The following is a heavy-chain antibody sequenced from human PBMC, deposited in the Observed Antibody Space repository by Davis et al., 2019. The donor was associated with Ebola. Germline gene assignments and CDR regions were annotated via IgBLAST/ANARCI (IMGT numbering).Heavy chain of an antibody. J-gene: IGHJ6*02. D-gene: IGHD5-12*01. Sequence: GGSLRLSCAASGFTFSSYGMHWVRQAPGKGLEWVAVIWYDGSNKYYADSVKGRFTISRDNSKNTLYLQMNSLRAEDTAVYYCARVGSGYDLGVWGQGTTVTVSS. V-gene: IGHV3-33*01. CDR2: IWYDGSNK. CDR1: GFTFSSYG. CDR3: ARVGSGYDLGV.